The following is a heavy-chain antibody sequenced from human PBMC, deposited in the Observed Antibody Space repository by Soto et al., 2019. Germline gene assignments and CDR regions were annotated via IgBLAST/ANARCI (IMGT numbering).Heavy chain of an antibody. V-gene: IGHV3-48*01. J-gene: IGHJ4*02. CDR1: GFTFSSYS. Sequence: GGSLRLSCAASGFTFSSYSMNWVRQAPGKGLEWVSYISSSSSTIYYADSVKGRFTISRDNAKNSLYLQMNSLRAEDTAVYYCARVGYVFWRGSFAQEYYFDYWGQGTLVTVSS. CDR3: ARVGYVFWRGSFAQEYYFDY. D-gene: IGHD3-3*01. CDR2: ISSSSSTI.